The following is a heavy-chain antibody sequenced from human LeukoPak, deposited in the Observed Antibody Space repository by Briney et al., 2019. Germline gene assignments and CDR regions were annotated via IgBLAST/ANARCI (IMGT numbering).Heavy chain of an antibody. CDR3: ARVGRAVADPPHYYYYGMDV. CDR2: ISYDGSNK. Sequence: GGSLRLSCAASGFTFSSYGMHWVRQAPGKGLEWVAVISYDGSNKYYADSVKGRFTISRDNSKNTLYLQMNSLRAEDTAVYYCARVGRAVADPPHYYYYGMDVWGQGTTVTVSS. V-gene: IGHV3-30*03. D-gene: IGHD6-19*01. CDR1: GFTFSSYG. J-gene: IGHJ6*02.